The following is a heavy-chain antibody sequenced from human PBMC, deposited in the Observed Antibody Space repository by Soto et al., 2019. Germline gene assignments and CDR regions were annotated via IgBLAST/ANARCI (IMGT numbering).Heavy chain of an antibody. Sequence: ASVKVSCKASGYTFTSYYMHWVRQAPGQGLEWMGIINPSGGSTSYAQKFQGRVTMTRDTSTSTVYMELSSLRSEDTAVYYCARVPYYYDSSGPSGEVWGQGTTVTVSS. CDR1: GYTFTSYY. D-gene: IGHD3-22*01. J-gene: IGHJ6*02. CDR3: ARVPYYYDSSGPSGEV. V-gene: IGHV1-46*01. CDR2: INPSGGST.